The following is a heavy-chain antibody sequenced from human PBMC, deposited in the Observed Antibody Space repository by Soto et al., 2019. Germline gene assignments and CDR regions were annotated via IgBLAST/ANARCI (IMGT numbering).Heavy chain of an antibody. Sequence: QVQLVQSGAEVKKPGASVKVSCKASGYTFTSYAMAWVRQAPGQRLEWMGWINAGNGNTKYSQKFQGRVTITRDTSASTVYMELSSLRSGDTSVYYCARDLWGGYVTYYYFYGMDVWGQGTTVTVSS. CDR1: GYTFTSYA. J-gene: IGHJ6*02. CDR2: INAGNGNT. V-gene: IGHV1-3*01. CDR3: ARDLWGGYVTYYYFYGMDV. D-gene: IGHD5-12*01.